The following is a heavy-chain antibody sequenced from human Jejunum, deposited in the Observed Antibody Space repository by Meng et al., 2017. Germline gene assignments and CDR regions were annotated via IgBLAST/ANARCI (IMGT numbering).Heavy chain of an antibody. V-gene: IGHV2-5*02. CDR2: IYWDDDK. Sequence: HITLKESGPTLVRPTQTRPLTCTFSGFSLSTSGVSVAWIRQPPGKALEWLALIYWDDDKRYNQSLSHRLTISKDTSKNQVVLTMTNMDPVDTATYYCAHRLAYSSNYNVGWFDPWGQGTLVTVSS. CDR1: GFSLSTSGVS. CDR3: AHRLAYSSNYNVGWFDP. D-gene: IGHD4-11*01. J-gene: IGHJ5*02.